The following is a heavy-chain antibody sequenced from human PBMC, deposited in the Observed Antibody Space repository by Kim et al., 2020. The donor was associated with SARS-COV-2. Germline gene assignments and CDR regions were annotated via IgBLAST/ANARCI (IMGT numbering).Heavy chain of an antibody. V-gene: IGHV4-34*01. J-gene: IGHJ4*02. CDR1: GGSFSGYY. D-gene: IGHD3-3*01. Sequence: SETLSLTCAVYGGSFSGYYWSWIRQPPGKGLEWIGEINHSGSTNYNPSLKSRVTISVDTSKNQFSLKLSSVTAADTAVYYCARGSPRFCDYWGQGTLVTVYS. CDR2: INHSGST. CDR3: ARGSPRFCDY.